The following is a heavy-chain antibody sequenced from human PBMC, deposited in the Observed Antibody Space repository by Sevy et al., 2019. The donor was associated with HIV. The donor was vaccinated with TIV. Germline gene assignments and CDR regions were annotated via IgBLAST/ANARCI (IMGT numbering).Heavy chain of an antibody. Sequence: GGSLRLSCAASGFTFSSYDMHWVRQATGKGLEWVSAIGTAGDTYYPGSVKGRFTISRENAKNSLYLQMISLRAGDTAVNDCARAQGSIAARFYYYYYMDVWGKGTTVTVSS. J-gene: IGHJ6*03. CDR3: ARAQGSIAARFYYYYYMDV. CDR1: GFTFSSYD. D-gene: IGHD6-6*01. CDR2: IGTAGDT. V-gene: IGHV3-13*01.